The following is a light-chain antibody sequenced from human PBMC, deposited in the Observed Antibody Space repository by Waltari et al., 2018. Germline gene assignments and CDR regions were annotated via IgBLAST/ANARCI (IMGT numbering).Light chain of an antibody. J-gene: IGKJ5*01. Sequence: DIVMTQSPATLSVSPGERATLSCRASQSISTNLAWYQQKPGQAPRLLIYGASTRAPGFPARFSGSGFGTEFTLTISSLRSEDFAVYYCQHYHNWPPITFGQGTRLEIK. CDR1: QSISTN. CDR3: QHYHNWPPIT. V-gene: IGKV3-15*01. CDR2: GAS.